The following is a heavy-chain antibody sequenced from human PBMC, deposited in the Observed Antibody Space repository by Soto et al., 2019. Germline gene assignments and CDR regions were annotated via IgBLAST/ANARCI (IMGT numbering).Heavy chain of an antibody. J-gene: IGHJ4*02. D-gene: IGHD3-9*01. CDR3: ARDRDWAFDY. CDR1: GFTFSSYS. CDR2: IFVSSTTI. V-gene: IGHV3-48*04. Sequence: GGSLRLSCVASGFTFSSYSMVWVRQAPGKGLEWISYIFVSSTTIYYADSVKGRFTVSRDNAQNSLFLLMNSLRAEDTAVYYCARDRDWAFDYWAGEPWSPSPQ.